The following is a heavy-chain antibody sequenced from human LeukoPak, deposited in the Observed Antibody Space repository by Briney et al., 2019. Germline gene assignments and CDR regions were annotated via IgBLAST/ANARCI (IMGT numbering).Heavy chain of an antibody. CDR3: ARQGSSSPFDY. CDR1: GGSISSYY. Sequence: PSETLSLTCTVSGGSISSYYWSWLRQPPGKGREWIGYIYTSGSTNYNPSLKSRVTISVDTSKNQFSLKLSSVTAADTAVYYCARQGSSSPFDYWGQGTLVTVSS. J-gene: IGHJ4*02. V-gene: IGHV4-4*09. D-gene: IGHD6-6*01. CDR2: IYTSGST.